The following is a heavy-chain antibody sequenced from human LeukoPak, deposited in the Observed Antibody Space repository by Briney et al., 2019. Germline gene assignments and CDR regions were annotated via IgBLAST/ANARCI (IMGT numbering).Heavy chain of an antibody. D-gene: IGHD7-27*01. CDR2: IKQDGSEK. Sequence: GGSLRLSCAASGFTFSGYWMGWVRQAPGKGLEWVANIKQDGSEKYYVDSVKGRFTISRDNAENSQYLQLNSLRAEDTAVYYCARHRLWAYDYWGQGTLVTVSS. V-gene: IGHV3-7*03. J-gene: IGHJ4*02. CDR3: ARHRLWAYDY. CDR1: GFTFSGYW.